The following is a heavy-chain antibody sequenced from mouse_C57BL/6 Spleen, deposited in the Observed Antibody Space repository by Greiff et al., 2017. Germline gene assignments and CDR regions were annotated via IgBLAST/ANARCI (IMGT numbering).Heavy chain of an antibody. J-gene: IGHJ1*03. CDR2: ISYDGSN. CDR1: GYSITSGYY. Sequence: EVKLQESGPGLVKPSQSLSLTCSVTGYSITSGYYWNRIRQFPGNKLEWMGYISYDGSNNYNPSLKNRISITRDTSKNQFFLKLNSVTTEDTATYYCARDDYYSNYGWYFDVWGTGTTVTVSS. D-gene: IGHD2-5*01. CDR3: ARDDYYSNYGWYFDV. V-gene: IGHV3-6*01.